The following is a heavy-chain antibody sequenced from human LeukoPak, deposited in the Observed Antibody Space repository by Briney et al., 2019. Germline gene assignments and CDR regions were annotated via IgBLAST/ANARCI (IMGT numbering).Heavy chain of an antibody. V-gene: IGHV4-59*01. CDR2: ISYSGST. CDR3: ARESGYYYGMDV. D-gene: IGHD3-10*01. J-gene: IGHJ6*02. CDR1: GGSISSYY. Sequence: SETLSLTCTVSGGSISSYYWSWIRQPPGKGLEWIGYISYSGSTNYNPSLKSRVTISVDTSKNQSSLKLSSVPAADTAVYYCARESGYYYGMDVWGQGTTVTVSS.